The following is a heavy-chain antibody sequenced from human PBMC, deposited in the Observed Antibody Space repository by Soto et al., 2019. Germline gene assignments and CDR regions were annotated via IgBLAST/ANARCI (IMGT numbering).Heavy chain of an antibody. CDR1: GGSISSYY. CDR2: IYYSGST. D-gene: IGHD3-22*01. CDR3: ARVKRYYYDSSGTSWYYYGMDV. Sequence: SETLSLTCTVSGGSISSYYWSWIRQPPGKGLEWIGYIYYSGSTNYNPSLKSRVTISVDTSKNQFSLKLSSVTAADTAVYYCARVKRYYYDSSGTSWYYYGMDVWGQGTTVTVSS. J-gene: IGHJ6*02. V-gene: IGHV4-59*01.